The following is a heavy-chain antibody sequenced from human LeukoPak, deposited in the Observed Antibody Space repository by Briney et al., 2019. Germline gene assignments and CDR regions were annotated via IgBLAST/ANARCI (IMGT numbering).Heavy chain of an antibody. Sequence: GRSLRLSCAAYGFTFSSYAMHWVRQAPGKGLEWVAVISYDGSNKYYADSVKGRFTISRDNSKNALYLQMNSLRAEDTAVYYCARVTGKGHMVRAHAFDIWGQGTMVTVSS. D-gene: IGHD3-10*01. CDR2: ISYDGSNK. J-gene: IGHJ3*02. V-gene: IGHV3-30-3*01. CDR1: GFTFSSYA. CDR3: ARVTGKGHMVRAHAFDI.